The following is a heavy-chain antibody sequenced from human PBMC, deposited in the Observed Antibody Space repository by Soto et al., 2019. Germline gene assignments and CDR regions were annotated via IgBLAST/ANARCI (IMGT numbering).Heavy chain of an antibody. V-gene: IGHV1-2*04. CDR1: GYAVTGYY. CDR3: AREARGYSGYDAHYYYGMDV. CDR2: INPNSGGT. D-gene: IGHD5-12*01. J-gene: IGHJ6*02. Sequence: ASVKVSCKASGYAVTGYYMHWVRQAPGQGLEWMGWINPNSGGTNYAQKFQGWVTMTRDTSISTAYMELSRLRSDDTAVYYCAREARGYSGYDAHYYYGMDVWGQGTTVTVSS.